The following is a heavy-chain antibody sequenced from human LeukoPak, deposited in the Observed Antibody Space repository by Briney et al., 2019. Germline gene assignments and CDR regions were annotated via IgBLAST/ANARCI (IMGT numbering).Heavy chain of an antibody. Sequence: GGSLRLSCAASEFTFSSYAMHWVRQAPGKGLEWVALVSNDGGDRYYADSVKGRFTISRDNSKNTLYLQMNSLRGEDTGVYYCAKAHLLDWLLPFDYWGQGTLVTVSS. CDR3: AKAHLLDWLLPFDY. V-gene: IGHV3-30*18. CDR2: VSNDGGDR. J-gene: IGHJ4*02. D-gene: IGHD3/OR15-3a*01. CDR1: EFTFSSYA.